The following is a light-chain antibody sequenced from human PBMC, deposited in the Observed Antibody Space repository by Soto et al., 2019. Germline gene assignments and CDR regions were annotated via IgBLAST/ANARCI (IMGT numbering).Light chain of an antibody. J-gene: IGKJ4*01. CDR2: AAS. CDR1: QGISSY. Sequence: AIRMTQSPSSFSASTGDRVTITCRASQGISSYLAWYQRKPGKAPKLLIYAASTLQSGVPSRFSGSGSGTDFTLTISCLQSEDFATYYCQQYYSYPRVFGGGTKVEIK. V-gene: IGKV1-8*01. CDR3: QQYYSYPRV.